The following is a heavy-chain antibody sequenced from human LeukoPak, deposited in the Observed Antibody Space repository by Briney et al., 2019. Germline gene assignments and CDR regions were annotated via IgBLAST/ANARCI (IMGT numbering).Heavy chain of an antibody. CDR2: ISYDGSNK. CDR1: GFTFSSYG. V-gene: IGHV3-30*03. CDR3: SETDYSSGWYSG. Sequence: PGRSLRLSCAASGFTFSSYGMHWVRQAPGKGLEWVAVISYDGSNKYYADSVKGRFTISRDNSKNTLYLQMNSLRAEDTAVYYCSETDYSSGWYSGWGQGTLVTVSS. D-gene: IGHD6-19*01. J-gene: IGHJ4*02.